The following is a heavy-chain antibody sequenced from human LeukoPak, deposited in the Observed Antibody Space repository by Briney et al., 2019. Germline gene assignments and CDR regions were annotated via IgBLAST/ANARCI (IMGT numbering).Heavy chain of an antibody. CDR1: GFTLSDHY. Sequence: PGGSLRLSCAASGFTLSDHYMDWVRQAPGKGLEWVGFIRSKAYGGTTEYAASVKGRFTISRDDSKSIAYLQMNSLKTEDTAVYYCTRGGLIYSSSWGYWGQGTLVTVSS. D-gene: IGHD6-13*01. CDR2: IRSKAYGGTT. V-gene: IGHV3-49*04. J-gene: IGHJ4*02. CDR3: TRGGLIYSSSWGY.